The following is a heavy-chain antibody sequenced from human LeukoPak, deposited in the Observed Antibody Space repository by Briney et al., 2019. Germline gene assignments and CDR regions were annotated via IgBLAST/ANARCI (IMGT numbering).Heavy chain of an antibody. D-gene: IGHD1-1*01. Sequence: GGSLRLSCAASGFTFSSYAVHWVRQAPGKGLEFVSGISHNGASTYYANSVKGRFTISRDNSKNTLYPQMGSLRAEDMAMYYCAKGNGSLHIWGQGTMVTVSS. J-gene: IGHJ3*02. CDR1: GFTFSSYA. CDR3: AKGNGSLHI. V-gene: IGHV3-64*01. CDR2: ISHNGAST.